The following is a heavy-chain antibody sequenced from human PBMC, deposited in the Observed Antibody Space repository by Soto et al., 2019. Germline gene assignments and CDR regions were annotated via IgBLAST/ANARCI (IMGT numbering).Heavy chain of an antibody. D-gene: IGHD3-3*01. CDR3: AGLYDFWSNYYHTNDAFDI. V-gene: IGHV3-48*01. CDR2: ISSRSSSV. J-gene: IGHJ3*02. CDR1: GFTFSSYN. Sequence: GGSLRLSCVASGFTFSSYNMKWVRQAPGKGLEWVSYISSRSSSVHYADSVKGRFTISRDNAKNSLSLQMNSLRAEDTALYYCAGLYDFWSNYYHTNDAFDIWGHGTVVTVSS.